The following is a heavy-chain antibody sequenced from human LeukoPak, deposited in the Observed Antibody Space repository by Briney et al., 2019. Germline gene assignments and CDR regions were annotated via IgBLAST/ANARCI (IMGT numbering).Heavy chain of an antibody. Sequence: SSETLSLTCAVYGGSFSGYYWSWIRRPPGKGLEWIGEINHSGSTNYNPSLKSRVTISVDTSKNQFSLKLSSVTAADTAVYYCARGRVSGIDYWGQGTLVTVSS. CDR3: ARGRVSGIDY. V-gene: IGHV4-34*01. CDR1: GGSFSGYY. D-gene: IGHD6-13*01. J-gene: IGHJ4*02. CDR2: INHSGST.